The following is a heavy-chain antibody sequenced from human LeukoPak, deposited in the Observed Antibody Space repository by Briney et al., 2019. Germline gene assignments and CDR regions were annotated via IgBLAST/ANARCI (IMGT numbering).Heavy chain of an antibody. CDR3: AREYRGERWLQLEDY. Sequence: SETLSLTCAVYGGSFSGYYWSWIRQPPGKGLEWIGEINHSGSTNYNPSLKSRVTISVDTSKNQFSLKLSSVTAADTAVYYCAREYRGERWLQLEDYWGQGTLVTVSS. D-gene: IGHD5-24*01. J-gene: IGHJ4*02. CDR1: GGSFSGYY. V-gene: IGHV4-34*01. CDR2: INHSGST.